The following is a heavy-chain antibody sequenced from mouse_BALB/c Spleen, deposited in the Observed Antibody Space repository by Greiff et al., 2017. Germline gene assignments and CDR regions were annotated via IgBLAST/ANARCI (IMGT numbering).Heavy chain of an antibody. Sequence: QVQLQQSGAELARPGASVKMSCKASGYTFTSYTMHWVKQRPGQGLEWIGYINPSSGYTNYNQKFKDKATLTADKSSSTAYMQLSSLTSEDSAVYYCAPIYYDPSWFAYWGQGTLVTVSA. J-gene: IGHJ3*01. V-gene: IGHV1-4*01. D-gene: IGHD2-4*01. CDR3: APIYYDPSWFAY. CDR2: INPSSGYT. CDR1: GYTFTSYT.